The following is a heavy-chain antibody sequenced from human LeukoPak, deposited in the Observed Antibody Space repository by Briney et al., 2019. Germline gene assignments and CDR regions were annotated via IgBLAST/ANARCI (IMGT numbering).Heavy chain of an antibody. V-gene: IGHV1-18*04. CDR3: ATLWFGELSPEYFQH. CDR1: GYTFTSYY. CDR2: ISTYNGNT. Sequence: AASVKVSCKASGYTFTSYYMHWVRQAPGQGLEWMGWISTYNGNTNYTQKLQGRVTMTTDTSTSTAYMELRSLRSDDTAVYYCATLWFGELSPEYFQHWGQGTLVTVSS. D-gene: IGHD3-10*01. J-gene: IGHJ1*01.